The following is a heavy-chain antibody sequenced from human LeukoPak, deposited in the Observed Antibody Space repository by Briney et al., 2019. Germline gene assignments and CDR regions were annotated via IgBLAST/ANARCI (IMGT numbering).Heavy chain of an antibody. V-gene: IGHV4-61*01. CDR2: TYYSGST. CDR3: ATYSSAMVHY. D-gene: IGHD3-10*01. CDR1: GGSVSSGSYY. J-gene: IGHJ4*02. Sequence: SETLSLTCTVSGGSVSSGSYYWSWIRQPPGKGLEWIGYTYYSGSTNCNPSLKSRVTISVDTSKNQFSLKLSSVTATDTAVYYCATYSSAMVHYWGQGTLVTVSS.